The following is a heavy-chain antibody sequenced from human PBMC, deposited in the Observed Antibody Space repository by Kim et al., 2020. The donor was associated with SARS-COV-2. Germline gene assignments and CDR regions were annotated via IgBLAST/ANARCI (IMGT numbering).Heavy chain of an antibody. CDR1: GFTFSSYG. CDR3: AKDKTKDYYGSGIFDY. V-gene: IGHV3-30*18. J-gene: IGHJ4*02. D-gene: IGHD3-10*01. Sequence: GGSLRLSCAASGFTFSSYGMHWVRQAPGKGLEWVAFISNDGSNKYYADSVKGRFTISRDNSKNPLYLQMNSLRAEDTAVYYCAKDKTKDYYGSGIFDYWGQGTLVTVSS. CDR2: ISNDGSNK.